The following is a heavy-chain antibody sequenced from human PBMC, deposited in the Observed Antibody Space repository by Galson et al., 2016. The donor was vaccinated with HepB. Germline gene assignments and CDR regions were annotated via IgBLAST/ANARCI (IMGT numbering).Heavy chain of an antibody. CDR2: INSRSSSI. Sequence: SLRLSCAASGFTFSRNSMNWVRQAPGKGLEWVSYINSRSSSIYYADSVKGRFTISRDNAQNSLYLQMNSLRDDDTAVYYCTRELGAGYTTCFDTWGQGTLVTVSS. V-gene: IGHV3-48*02. CDR1: GFTFSRNS. J-gene: IGHJ5*02. CDR3: TRELGAGYTTCFDT. D-gene: IGHD1-1*01.